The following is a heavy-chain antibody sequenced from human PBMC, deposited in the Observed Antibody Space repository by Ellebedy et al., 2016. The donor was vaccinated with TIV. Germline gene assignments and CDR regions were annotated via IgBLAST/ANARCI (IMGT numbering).Heavy chain of an antibody. CDR1: GFTVGSYW. CDR3: ARDWSRSGSYSGCLDN. V-gene: IGHV3-7*03. CDR2: IKQDGSEK. J-gene: IGHJ4*02. D-gene: IGHD1-26*01. Sequence: PGGSLRLSCAASGFTVGSYWMTWVRQAPGKGLEWVANIKQDGSEKYYVDSVKGRFTISRDNAKNSLYLQMNSLRAEDTAVYYCARDWSRSGSYSGCLDNWGQGTLVTVSS.